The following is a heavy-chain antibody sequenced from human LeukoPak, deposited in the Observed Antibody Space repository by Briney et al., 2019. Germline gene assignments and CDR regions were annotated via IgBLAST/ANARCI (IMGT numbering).Heavy chain of an antibody. CDR1: GFTFSSYS. J-gene: IGHJ4*02. Sequence: GGSLRLSCAASGFTFSSYSMNWVRQAPGKGLEWVSSISSSSSYKYYADSVKGRFTISRDNAKNSLYLQMNSLRAEDTAVYYCARDPIGVVVPAANDYWGQGTLVTVSS. D-gene: IGHD2-2*01. CDR2: ISSSSSYK. CDR3: ARDPIGVVVPAANDY. V-gene: IGHV3-21*01.